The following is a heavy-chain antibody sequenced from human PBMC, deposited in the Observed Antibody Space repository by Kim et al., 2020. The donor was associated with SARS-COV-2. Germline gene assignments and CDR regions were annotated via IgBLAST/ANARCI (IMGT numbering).Heavy chain of an antibody. CDR3: ASALTPGQY. V-gene: IGHV3-74*01. J-gene: IGHJ4*02. CDR2: GRRT. Sequence: GRRTSYAAPVKGLFTISRDNATNTLYLQMNSLRAEDTAVYYCASALTPGQYWGQGTLVTVSS. D-gene: IGHD2-15*01.